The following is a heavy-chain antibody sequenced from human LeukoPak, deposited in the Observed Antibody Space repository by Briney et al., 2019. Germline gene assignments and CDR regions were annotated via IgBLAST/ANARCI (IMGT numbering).Heavy chain of an antibody. D-gene: IGHD6-19*01. V-gene: IGHV1-2*02. Sequence: ASVKVSCKASGGTFSSYAISWVRQAPGQGLEWMGWINPNSGGTNYAQKFQGRVTMTRDTSISTAYMELSSLKSDDTAVYYCATSGQQWLVPHFWGQGTLVTVSS. CDR2: INPNSGGT. CDR3: ATSGQQWLVPHF. J-gene: IGHJ4*02. CDR1: GGTFSSYA.